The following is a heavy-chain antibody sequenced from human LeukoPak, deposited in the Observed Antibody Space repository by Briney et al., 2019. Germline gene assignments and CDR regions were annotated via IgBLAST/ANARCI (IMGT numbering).Heavy chain of an antibody. V-gene: IGHV3-21*01. Sequence: GRSLRLSCAASGFTFSSYSMNWVRQAPGKGLEWVSSISSSSSYIYYADSVEGRFTISRDNAKNSLYLQMNSLRAEDTAVYYCARDFSLNRRSTTRHDYWGQGTLVTVSS. CDR1: GFTFSSYS. CDR2: ISSSSSYI. D-gene: IGHD1-14*01. CDR3: ARDFSLNRRSTTRHDY. J-gene: IGHJ4*02.